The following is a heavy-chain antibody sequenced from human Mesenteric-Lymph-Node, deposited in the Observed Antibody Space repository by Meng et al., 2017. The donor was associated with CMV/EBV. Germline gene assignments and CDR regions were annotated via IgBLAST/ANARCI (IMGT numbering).Heavy chain of an antibody. CDR2: IRYDGSNK. CDR1: GFTFSSYG. V-gene: IGHV3-30*02. D-gene: IGHD2-2*01. Sequence: GGSLRLSCAASGFTFSSYGMHWVRQAPGKGLEWVAFIRYDGSNKYYADSVKGRFTISRDNSKNTLYLQMNSLKTEDTAVYYCTTDRLCSSTSCYPVDYWGQGTLVTVSS. J-gene: IGHJ4*02. CDR3: TTDRLCSSTSCYPVDY.